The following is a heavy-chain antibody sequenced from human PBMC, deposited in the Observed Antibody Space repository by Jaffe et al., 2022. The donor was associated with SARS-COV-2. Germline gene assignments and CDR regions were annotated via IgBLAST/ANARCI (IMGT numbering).Heavy chain of an antibody. Sequence: QLQLQESGPGLVKPSETLSLTCTVSGGSISSSSYYWGWIRQPPGKGLEWIGSIYYSGSTYYNPSLKSRVTISVDTSKNQFSLKLSSVTAADTAVYYCARLQAVAGLVDYWGQGTLVTVSS. J-gene: IGHJ4*02. CDR3: ARLQAVAGLVDY. D-gene: IGHD6-19*01. V-gene: IGHV4-39*01. CDR2: IYYSGST. CDR1: GGSISSSSYY.